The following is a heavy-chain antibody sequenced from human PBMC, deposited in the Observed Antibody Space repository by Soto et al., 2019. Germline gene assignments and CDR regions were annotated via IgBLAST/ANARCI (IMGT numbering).Heavy chain of an antibody. V-gene: IGHV4-39*01. Sequence: QLQLQESGPGLVRPSETLSLTCSVSGGSITSRSSYWAWIRQPPGKGLEWIGTFFSGSTFSNPSLRSRVTISKDTSRNQFPLKLTSVAATDTAMYYCATTRGLAVGGSFNYWGQGALVTVSS. CDR2: FFSGST. CDR3: ATTRGLAVGGSFNY. CDR1: GGSITSRSSY. J-gene: IGHJ4*02. D-gene: IGHD6-13*01.